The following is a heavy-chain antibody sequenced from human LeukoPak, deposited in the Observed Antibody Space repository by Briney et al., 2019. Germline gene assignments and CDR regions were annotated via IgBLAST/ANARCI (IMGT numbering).Heavy chain of an antibody. V-gene: IGHV3-7*03. CDR1: GFTFSSYW. D-gene: IGHD3-9*01. J-gene: IGHJ4*02. CDR3: AKWGDYDVLTGYYVSDY. Sequence: GGSLRLSCAASGFTFSSYWMSWVRQAPGKGLEWVANIKQDGSEKYYVDSVKGRFTISRDNAKNTVFLQMNSLRAEDTAVYYCAKWGDYDVLTGYYVSDYWGQGTLVTVSS. CDR2: IKQDGSEK.